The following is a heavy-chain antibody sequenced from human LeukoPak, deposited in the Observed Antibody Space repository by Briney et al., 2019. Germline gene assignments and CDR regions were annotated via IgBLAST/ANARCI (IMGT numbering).Heavy chain of an antibody. CDR2: INAGNGNT. CDR1: GYTFTSYA. Sequence: ASVKVSCKASGYTFTSYAMHWVRQAPGQRLEWMGWINAGNGNTKYSQKFQGRVTITRDTSASTAYMELSSLRSEDTAVYYCARIMGSSGWYDPFYYFDYWGQGTLVTVSS. CDR3: ARIMGSSGWYDPFYYFDY. J-gene: IGHJ4*02. D-gene: IGHD6-19*01. V-gene: IGHV1-3*01.